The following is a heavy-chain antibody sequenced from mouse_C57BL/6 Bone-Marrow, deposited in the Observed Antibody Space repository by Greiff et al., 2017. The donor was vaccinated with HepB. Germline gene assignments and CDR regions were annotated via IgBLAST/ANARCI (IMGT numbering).Heavy chain of an antibody. CDR3: ARRGYYYASSGDY. J-gene: IGHJ2*01. CDR1: GYTFTSYG. CDR2: IYPRSGNT. D-gene: IGHD1-1*01. V-gene: IGHV1-81*01. Sequence: QVQLKESGAELARPGASVKLSCKASGYTFTSYGISWVKQRTGQGLEWIGEIYPRSGNTYYNEKFKGKATLTADKSSSTAYMELRSLTSEDSAVYFCARRGYYYASSGDYWGQGTTLTVSS.